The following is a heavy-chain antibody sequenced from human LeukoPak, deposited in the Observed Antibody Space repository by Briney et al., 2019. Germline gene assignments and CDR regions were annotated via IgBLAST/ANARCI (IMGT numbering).Heavy chain of an antibody. CDR3: ARGVWGNCRAAFDI. V-gene: IGHV4-39*01. J-gene: IGHJ3*02. Sequence: PSETLSLTCTVSGGSISSTSYYWGWIRQPPGKGLAWIGIMYYRGSIHYDPSLKSRVTISVDTPENKFSLRLSSVTAADTALYYCARGVWGNCRAAFDIWGQGTMVTVSS. D-gene: IGHD3-16*01. CDR2: MYYRGSI. CDR1: GGSISSTSYY.